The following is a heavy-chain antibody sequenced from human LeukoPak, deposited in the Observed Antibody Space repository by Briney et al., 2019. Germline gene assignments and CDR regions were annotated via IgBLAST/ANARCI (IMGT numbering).Heavy chain of an antibody. CDR3: AIDSPLGYGDYALGY. V-gene: IGHV3-48*01. D-gene: IGHD4-17*01. CDR1: GFTFTSYA. Sequence: GGSLRLSCVASGFTFTSYAMNWFRQAPGEGLEWVSYISSSSSTIYYADSVKGRFTVSRDNAKNSLFLQMNSLRAEDTAVYYCAIDSPLGYGDYALGYWGQGTLVTVSS. J-gene: IGHJ4*02. CDR2: ISSSSSTI.